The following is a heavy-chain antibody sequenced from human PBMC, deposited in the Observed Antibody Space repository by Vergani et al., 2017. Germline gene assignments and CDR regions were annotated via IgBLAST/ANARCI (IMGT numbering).Heavy chain of an antibody. V-gene: IGHV3-48*01. CDR2: ITGYTTTI. D-gene: IGHD2-8*02. CDR3: ARMNSFFSDDTGLYFDFFVY. Sequence: EDHLVQSGGALVQPGGSLRSSWVGSGLPFSSFSINWVPQPPGKGREWISSITGYTTTISYADSVRGRFTVPRDNAQNSVFLQLSGLRVEDTAIYYCARMNSFFSDDTGLYFDFFVYWGQGSLVTVSS. CDR1: GLPFSSFS. J-gene: IGHJ4*02.